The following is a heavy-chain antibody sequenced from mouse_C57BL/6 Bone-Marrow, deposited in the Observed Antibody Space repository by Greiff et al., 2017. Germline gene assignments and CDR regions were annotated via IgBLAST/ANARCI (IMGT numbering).Heavy chain of an antibody. D-gene: IGHD1-1*01. J-gene: IGHJ1*03. CDR1: GYTFTSYW. Sequence: QVQLQQPGAELVRPGTSVKLSCKASGYTFTSYWMHWVKQRPGQGLEWIGVIDPSDSYTNYNQKFKGKATLTVDTSSSTAYMQLSSLTSEDSAVYYCARSGDYGSSSSYWYFDVWGTGTTVTVSS. CDR2: IDPSDSYT. CDR3: ARSGDYGSSSSYWYFDV. V-gene: IGHV1-59*01.